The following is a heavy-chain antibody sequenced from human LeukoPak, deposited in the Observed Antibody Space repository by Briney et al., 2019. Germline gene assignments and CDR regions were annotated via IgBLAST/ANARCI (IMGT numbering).Heavy chain of an antibody. Sequence: GGSLRLSCATSGFTFSGYRMNWVRQAPGKGLEWVSSISGSSSYIYYTDSVKGRFTLSRDNAKNSLVLQINSLRAEDTGVYYCARDMGEPVYGMDVWGPGTTVTVSS. CDR3: ARDMGEPVYGMDV. CDR1: GFTFSGYR. CDR2: ISGSSSYI. D-gene: IGHD1-26*01. V-gene: IGHV3-21*01. J-gene: IGHJ6*02.